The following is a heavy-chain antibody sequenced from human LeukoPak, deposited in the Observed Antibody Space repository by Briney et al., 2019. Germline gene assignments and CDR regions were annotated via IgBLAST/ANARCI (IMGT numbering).Heavy chain of an antibody. D-gene: IGHD3-10*01. V-gene: IGHV4-4*07. Sequence: PSETLSLTCTVSGGSISSYYWSWIRQPAGKGLEWIGRIYTSGSTNYNPSLKSRVTMSVDTSKNQFSLKLSSVTAADTAVYYCAREPQRIWFGELLPLVWFDPWGQGTLVTVSS. CDR3: AREPQRIWFGELLPLVWFDP. CDR1: GGSISSYY. J-gene: IGHJ5*02. CDR2: IYTSGST.